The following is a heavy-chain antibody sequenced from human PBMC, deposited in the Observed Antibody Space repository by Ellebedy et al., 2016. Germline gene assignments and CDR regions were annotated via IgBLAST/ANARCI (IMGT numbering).Heavy chain of an antibody. Sequence: GESLKISXAASGSTFSGYTMNWVRQAPGKGLEWVSSISSSGSNIYYADSVKGRFTISRDNAKNSLYLQMNSLRAEDTAVYYCYYGHYSASWGQGTLVTVSS. D-gene: IGHD4-17*01. CDR3: YYGHYSAS. J-gene: IGHJ4*02. CDR2: ISSSGSNI. CDR1: GSTFSGYT. V-gene: IGHV3-21*01.